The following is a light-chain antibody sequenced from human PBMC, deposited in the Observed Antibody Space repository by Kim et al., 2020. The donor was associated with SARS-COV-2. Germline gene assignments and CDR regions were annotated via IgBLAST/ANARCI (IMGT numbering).Light chain of an antibody. V-gene: IGKV1-5*01. CDR1: QTIDSG. CDR2: DAS. Sequence: ASVGDRITITCRASQTIDSGLAWYQQKPGKAPKLLIYDASSLESGVPSRFSGSGSGTEFTLTISSLQPDDFATYYCQEYNTNPCTFGQGTKVDIK. CDR3: QEYNTNPCT. J-gene: IGKJ1*01.